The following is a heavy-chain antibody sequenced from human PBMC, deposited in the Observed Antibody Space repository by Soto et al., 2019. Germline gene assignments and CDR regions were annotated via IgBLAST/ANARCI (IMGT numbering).Heavy chain of an antibody. CDR1: GFTFSSYG. CDR3: LIDFPGIVVVTAISLRY. J-gene: IGHJ4*02. D-gene: IGHD2-21*02. CDR2: ISYDGSNK. Sequence: QVQLVESGGGVVQPGRSLRLSCAASGFTFSSYGMHWVRQAPGKGLERVAVISYDGSNKYYADSVTGRFTIYSDNCKPTLYLEMNSLRDEDKAVYHCLIDFPGIVVVTAISLRYWGQGTLVTVFS. V-gene: IGHV3-30*03.